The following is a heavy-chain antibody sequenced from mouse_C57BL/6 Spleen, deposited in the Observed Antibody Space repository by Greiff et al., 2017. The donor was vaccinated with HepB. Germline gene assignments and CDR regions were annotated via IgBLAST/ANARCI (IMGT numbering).Heavy chain of an antibody. Sequence: VQLQQSGPELVKPGASVKISCKASGYAFSSSWMNWVKQRPGKGLEWIGRIYPGDGDTNYNGKFKGKATLTADKSSSTAYMQLSSLTSEDSAVYFCANYGTGYFDVWGTGTTVTVSS. J-gene: IGHJ1*03. CDR2: IYPGDGDT. V-gene: IGHV1-82*01. CDR1: GYAFSSSW. CDR3: ANYGTGYFDV. D-gene: IGHD1-1*01.